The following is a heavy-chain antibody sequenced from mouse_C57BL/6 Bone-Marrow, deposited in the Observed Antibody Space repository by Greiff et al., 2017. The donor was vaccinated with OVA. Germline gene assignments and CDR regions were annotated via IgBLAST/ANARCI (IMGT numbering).Heavy chain of an antibody. CDR3: ARENYYGNPY. V-gene: IGHV1-81*01. CDR2: IYPRSGNT. Sequence: QVQLQHSGAELARPGASVKLSCKASGYTFTSYGISWVKQRTGQGLEWIGEIYPRSGNTYYNEKFKGKATLTADKSSSTAYMELRRLTSEDSAVYFCARENYYGNPYWGQGTTLTVSA. D-gene: IGHD2-1*01. CDR1: GYTFTSYG. J-gene: IGHJ2*01.